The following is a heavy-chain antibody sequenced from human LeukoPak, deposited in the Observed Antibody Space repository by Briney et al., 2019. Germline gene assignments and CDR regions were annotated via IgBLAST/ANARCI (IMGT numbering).Heavy chain of an antibody. CDR3: ARGAGVDTAMDAYYFDY. D-gene: IGHD5-18*01. CDR2: IYYSGST. V-gene: IGHV4-30-4*01. CDR1: GGSISSGDYY. Sequence: SSETLSLTCTVSGGSISSGDYYWSWIRQPPGKGLEWIGYIYYSGSTYYNPSLKSRVTISVDTSKNQFSLKLSSVTAADTAVYYCARGAGVDTAMDAYYFDYWGQGTLVTVSS. J-gene: IGHJ4*02.